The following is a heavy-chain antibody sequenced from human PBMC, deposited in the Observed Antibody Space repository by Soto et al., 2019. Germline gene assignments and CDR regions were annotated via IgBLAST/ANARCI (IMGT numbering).Heavy chain of an antibody. Sequence: ASVKVSCKASGYTFTTYNVHWVRQAPGQGLEWMGIIHPGTGNTNYAQRFQGRLAMTRDTSTSTVYMELSSLTSEDTAVYYCARISVPTGGLGYWGQGALVTVSS. V-gene: IGHV1-46*01. CDR3: ARISVPTGGLGY. CDR1: GYTFTTYN. CDR2: IHPGTGNT. D-gene: IGHD7-27*01. J-gene: IGHJ4*02.